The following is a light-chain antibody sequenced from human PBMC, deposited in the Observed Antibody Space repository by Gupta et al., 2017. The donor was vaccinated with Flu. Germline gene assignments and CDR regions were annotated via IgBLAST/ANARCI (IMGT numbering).Light chain of an antibody. V-gene: IGKV3-20*01. J-gene: IGKJ2*01. CDR3: QQEGNSPHT. CDR1: QSVRSSY. CDR2: GPS. Sequence: EIVLTQSPGTLSLSPGERATLSCRASQSVRSSYLAWYQQKPGQAPRLLIYGPSSRATGIPDRFSGSGAGTDFTLTISRLEPEDFAVYYCQQEGNSPHTCGQGTKIEIK.